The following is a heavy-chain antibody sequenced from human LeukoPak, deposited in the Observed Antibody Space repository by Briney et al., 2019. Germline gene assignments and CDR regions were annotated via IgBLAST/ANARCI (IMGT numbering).Heavy chain of an antibody. CDR1: GFTVSTSA. D-gene: IGHD3-10*01. CDR2: INHSGST. Sequence: GSLRLSCAAAGFTVSTSAMSWIRQPPGKGLEWIGEINHSGSTNYNPSLKSRVTISVDTSKNQFSLKLSSVTAADTAVYYCARFRGLPYYYYYMDVWGKGTTVTISS. J-gene: IGHJ6*03. V-gene: IGHV4-34*01. CDR3: ARFRGLPYYYYYMDV.